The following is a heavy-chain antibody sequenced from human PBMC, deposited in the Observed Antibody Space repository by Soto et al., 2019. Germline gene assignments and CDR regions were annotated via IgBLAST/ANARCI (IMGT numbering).Heavy chain of an antibody. D-gene: IGHD3-22*01. CDR2: IYYSGST. Sequence: TLSLTCTVSGGSISSGDYYWSWIRQPPGKGLEWIGYIYYSGSTYYDPSLKSRVTISVDTSKNQFSLKLSSVTAADTAVYYCARDQNYDSSGYYPSYGMDVWGQGTTVTVSS. J-gene: IGHJ6*02. CDR3: ARDQNYDSSGYYPSYGMDV. CDR1: GGSISSGDYY. V-gene: IGHV4-30-4*01.